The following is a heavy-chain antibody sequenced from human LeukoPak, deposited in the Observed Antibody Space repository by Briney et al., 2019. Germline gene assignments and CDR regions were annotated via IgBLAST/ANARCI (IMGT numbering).Heavy chain of an antibody. Sequence: GGSLRLSCAASGFTFSSYGMHWVRQAPGKGLEWVAVISYDGSNKYYADSVKGRFTISRDNSKNTLYLQMNSLRAEDTAVHYCAKEKGEVKRLKMGFDYWGQGTLVTVSS. CDR3: AKEKGEVKRLKMGFDY. J-gene: IGHJ4*02. D-gene: IGHD5-12*01. V-gene: IGHV3-30*18. CDR1: GFTFSSYG. CDR2: ISYDGSNK.